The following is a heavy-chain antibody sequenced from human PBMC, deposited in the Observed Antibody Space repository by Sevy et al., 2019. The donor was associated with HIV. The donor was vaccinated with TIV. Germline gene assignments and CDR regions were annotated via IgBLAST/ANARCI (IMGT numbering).Heavy chain of an antibody. D-gene: IGHD2-15*01. Sequence: GGSLRLSCAASGFTVSSNYMSWVRQAPGKGLEWVSVIYSGGSTYYADSVKGRFTISSDNSKNTLYLQMNSLRAEDTAVYYCARDPGRYCSGGSCPTGAFDIWGQGTMVTVSS. CDR2: IYSGGST. CDR1: GFTVSSNY. CDR3: ARDPGRYCSGGSCPTGAFDI. V-gene: IGHV3-53*01. J-gene: IGHJ3*02.